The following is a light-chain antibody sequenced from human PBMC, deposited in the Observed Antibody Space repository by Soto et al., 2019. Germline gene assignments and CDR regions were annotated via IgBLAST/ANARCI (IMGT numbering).Light chain of an antibody. V-gene: IGKV3-15*01. J-gene: IGKJ1*01. CDR3: KHYSPGPPKM. CDR2: GAS. Sequence: IVVTQSPATLSVSPGERATLSCRASQSISSNLAWYQQKPGQAPRLLIYGASTRATGIPARFSGSGSGTDFTPTIGTLKSEDFEVYSCKHYSPGPPKMFAKGTKVK. CDR1: QSISSN.